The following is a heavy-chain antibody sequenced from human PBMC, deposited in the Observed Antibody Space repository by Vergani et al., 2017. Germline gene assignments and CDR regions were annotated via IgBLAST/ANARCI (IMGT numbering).Heavy chain of an antibody. J-gene: IGHJ4*02. CDR2: IWYDGSNK. Sequence: QVQLVESGGGVVQPGRSLRLSCAASGFTFSSYGMHWVRQAPGKGLEWVAVIWYDGSNKYYADSVKGRFTISRDNSKNTLYLQMNSLRAEDTAVYYCAKSFPGYSSGFDYWGQGTLVTVSS. V-gene: IGHV3-33*06. CDR3: AKSFPGYSSGFDY. D-gene: IGHD6-19*01. CDR1: GFTFSSYG.